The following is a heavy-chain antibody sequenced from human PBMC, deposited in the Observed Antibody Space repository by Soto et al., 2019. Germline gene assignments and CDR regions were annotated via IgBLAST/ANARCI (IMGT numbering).Heavy chain of an antibody. D-gene: IGHD4-4*01. V-gene: IGHV4-39*01. CDR1: GGSIISSSYY. Sequence: SETLSLTCTVSGGSIISSSYYFFCIRQRPWKGLEWIGSIYYSGSTYYNPSLKSRVTISVDTSKNQFSLKLSSVTAADTAVYYCARHDHRAMTTNDYFDYWGQGTLVTVSS. CDR2: IYYSGST. J-gene: IGHJ4*02. CDR3: ARHDHRAMTTNDYFDY.